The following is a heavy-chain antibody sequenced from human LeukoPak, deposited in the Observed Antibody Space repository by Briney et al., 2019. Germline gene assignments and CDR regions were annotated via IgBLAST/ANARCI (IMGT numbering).Heavy chain of an antibody. CDR1: GYTFTSYG. Sequence: ASVKVSCKASGYTFTSYGISWVRQAPGQGLEWMRWISAYNGNTNYAQKLQGRVTMTTDTSTSTAYMELRSLRSDDTAVYYCARVQLILRFLEWLAPQTPFDYWGQGALVTVSS. J-gene: IGHJ4*02. CDR2: ISAYNGNT. D-gene: IGHD3-3*01. CDR3: ARVQLILRFLEWLAPQTPFDY. V-gene: IGHV1-18*01.